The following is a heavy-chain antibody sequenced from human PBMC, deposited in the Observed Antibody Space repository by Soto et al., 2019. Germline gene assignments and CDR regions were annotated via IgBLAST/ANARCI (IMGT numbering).Heavy chain of an antibody. CDR1: GGSFSGYY. CDR2: INHSGST. Sequence: SETLSLTCAVYGGSFSGYYWSWIRQPPGKGLEWIGEINHSGSTNYNPSLKSRVTISVDTSKNQFSLKLSSVTAADTAVYYCARSYHDYGDYPNWFDPWGQGTLVTVSS. D-gene: IGHD4-17*01. CDR3: ARSYHDYGDYPNWFDP. V-gene: IGHV4-34*01. J-gene: IGHJ5*02.